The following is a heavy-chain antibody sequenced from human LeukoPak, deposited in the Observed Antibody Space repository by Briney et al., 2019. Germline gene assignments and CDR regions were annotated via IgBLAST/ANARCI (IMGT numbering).Heavy chain of an antibody. Sequence: GSLRLSCTTSGFTFGDYEITWVRQAPGKGLEWIGEINHSGSTNYNPSLKSRVTISVDTSKNQFSLKLSSVTAADTAVYYCARPQYSGSYARGPAGRGGAFDIWGQGTMVTVSS. J-gene: IGHJ3*02. D-gene: IGHD1-26*01. CDR2: INHSGST. CDR3: ARPQYSGSYARGPAGRGGAFDI. CDR1: GFTFGDYE. V-gene: IGHV4-34*08.